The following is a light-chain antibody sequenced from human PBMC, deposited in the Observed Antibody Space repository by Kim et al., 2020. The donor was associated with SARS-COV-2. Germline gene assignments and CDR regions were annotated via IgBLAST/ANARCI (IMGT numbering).Light chain of an antibody. Sequence: GQRVTISCSGSSSNIGSNPINWYQQLPGTAPKLLIYSNSQRPSGVPDRFSGSKSGTSVSLAISGLQSEDEADYYCATWDDSLNGWVFGGGTQLTVL. CDR3: ATWDDSLNGWV. CDR2: SNS. V-gene: IGLV1-44*01. J-gene: IGLJ3*02. CDR1: SSNIGSNP.